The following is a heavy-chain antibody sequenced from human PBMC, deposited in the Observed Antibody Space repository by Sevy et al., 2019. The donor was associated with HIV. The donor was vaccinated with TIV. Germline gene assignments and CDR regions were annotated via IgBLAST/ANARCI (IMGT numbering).Heavy chain of an antibody. D-gene: IGHD6-13*01. CDR1: GFTFSSYS. J-gene: IGHJ5*02. V-gene: IGHV3-30*04. CDR2: ISYDGDIK. CDR3: ARDAAEGPDGDTWYANWLDP. Sequence: GGSLRLSCTASGFTFSSYSMYWVRQAPGKGLEWVAVISYDGDIKYYGDSVKGRSTISRDSSKNTLYLHMNSLRAEDTAVYYCARDAAEGPDGDTWYANWLDPWGQGTLVTVSS.